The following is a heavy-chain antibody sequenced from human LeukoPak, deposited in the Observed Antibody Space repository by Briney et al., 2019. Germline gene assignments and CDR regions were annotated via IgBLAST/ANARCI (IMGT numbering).Heavy chain of an antibody. J-gene: IGHJ4*02. D-gene: IGHD3-3*01. CDR3: ITIFGVVIG. CDR2: MNPNSGNT. Sequence: ASVKVSCKASGYTFTGYYMHWVRQAPGQGLEWMGWMNPNSGNTGYAQKFQGRVTITRNTSISTAYMELSSLRSEDTAVYYCITIFGVVIGWGQGTLVTVSS. V-gene: IGHV1-8*03. CDR1: GYTFTGYY.